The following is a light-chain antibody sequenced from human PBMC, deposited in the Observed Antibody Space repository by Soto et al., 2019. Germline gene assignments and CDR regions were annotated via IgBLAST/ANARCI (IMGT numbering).Light chain of an antibody. CDR1: QSISSY. CDR3: QQYNSFQ. CDR2: AAS. J-gene: IGKJ1*01. Sequence: DIQMTQSPSSLSASVGDRVTVTCRASQSISSYLNWYQQKPGKAPKLLIYAASSLQSGVPSRFSGGGSGTEFTLTISSLQPDDFATYYCQQYNSFQFGQGTKV. V-gene: IGKV1-39*01.